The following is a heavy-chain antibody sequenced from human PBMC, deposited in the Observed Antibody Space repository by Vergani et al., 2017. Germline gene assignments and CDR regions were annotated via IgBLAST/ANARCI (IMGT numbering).Heavy chain of an antibody. V-gene: IGHV4-39*01. CDR2: NYYSGST. J-gene: IGHJ4*02. D-gene: IGHD5-12*01. CDR1: GGSISSSSYY. Sequence: QLQLQESGPGLVKPSETLSLTCTVSGGSISSSSYYWGWIRQPPGKGLEWSGSNYYSGSTYYNPSLKSRGTISVDTAKNQCSLKLSSVTAADTAGYYCAGETSGIVATGRDYWGQGTLVTVSS. CDR3: AGETSGIVATGRDY.